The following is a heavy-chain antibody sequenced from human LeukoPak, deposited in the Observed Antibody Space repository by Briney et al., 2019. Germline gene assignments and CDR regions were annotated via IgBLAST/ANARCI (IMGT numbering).Heavy chain of an antibody. CDR1: GYSFTGYY. V-gene: IGHV1-2*04. J-gene: IGHJ6*04. Sequence: ASVKVSCKASGYSFTGYYMHWVRQAPGQGLEWMGWINPNSGGTNYAQKFQGWVTMTRDTSIRTACMELSRLRSDDTAVYYCARAGGGYSGYDHYYYYGMDVWGKGTTVTVSS. CDR2: INPNSGGT. CDR3: ARAGGGYSGYDHYYYYGMDV. D-gene: IGHD5-12*01.